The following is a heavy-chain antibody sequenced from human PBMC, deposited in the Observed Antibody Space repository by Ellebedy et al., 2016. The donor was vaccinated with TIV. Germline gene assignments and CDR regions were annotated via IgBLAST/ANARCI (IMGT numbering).Heavy chain of an antibody. CDR2: ISGGVGNT. J-gene: IGHJ4*02. V-gene: IGHV3-23*01. CDR1: GFTFSNYV. D-gene: IGHD2-15*01. CDR3: AKGCGGSCYWEAY. Sequence: PGGSLRLSCAASGFTFSNYVMSWVRQAPGKGLEWVSSISGGVGNTYYADSGKGRFTISRDNSKNTLYLQMNSLRAEDTAVYYCAKGCGGSCYWEAYWGQGTLVTVSS.